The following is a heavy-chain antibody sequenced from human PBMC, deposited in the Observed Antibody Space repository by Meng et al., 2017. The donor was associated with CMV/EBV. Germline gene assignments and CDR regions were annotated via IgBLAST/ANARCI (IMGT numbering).Heavy chain of an antibody. CDR2: ISSSSSYI. J-gene: IGHJ4*02. V-gene: IGHV3-21*01. Sequence: GESLKISCAASGFTFSSYSMNWVRQAPGKGLEWVSSISSSSSYIYYADSVKGRFTISRDNAKNSLYLQMNSLRAEDTAVYYCARDREITIFEVLGYWGQGTLVTVSS. D-gene: IGHD3-3*01. CDR1: GFTFSSYS. CDR3: ARDREITIFEVLGY.